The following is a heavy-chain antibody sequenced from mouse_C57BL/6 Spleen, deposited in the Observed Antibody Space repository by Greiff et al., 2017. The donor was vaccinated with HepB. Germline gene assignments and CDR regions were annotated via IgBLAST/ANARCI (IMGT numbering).Heavy chain of an antibody. V-gene: IGHV1-19*01. CDR3: AREDYDAVYAMDY. CDR1: GYTFTDYY. Sequence: VQLQQSGPVLVKPGASVKMSCKASGYTFTDYYMNWVKQSHGKSLEWIGVINPYNGGTSYNQKFKGKATLTVDKSSSTAYMELNSLTSEDSAVYYCAREDYDAVYAMDYWGQGTSVTVSS. J-gene: IGHJ4*01. D-gene: IGHD2-4*01. CDR2: INPYNGGT.